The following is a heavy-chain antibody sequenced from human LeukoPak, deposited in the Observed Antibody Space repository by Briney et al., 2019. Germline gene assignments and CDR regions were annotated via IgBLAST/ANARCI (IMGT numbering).Heavy chain of an antibody. D-gene: IGHD1-26*01. CDR2: ISYDGSNK. Sequence: PGGSLRLSCAASGFTFSSYAMHWVRQAPGKGLEWVAVISYDGSNKYYADSVKGRFTISRDNSKNTLYLQMNSLRAEDTAVYYCARDRWEAVGGYWGQGTLVTVSS. CDR3: ARDRWEAVGGY. J-gene: IGHJ4*02. CDR1: GFTFSSYA. V-gene: IGHV3-30-3*01.